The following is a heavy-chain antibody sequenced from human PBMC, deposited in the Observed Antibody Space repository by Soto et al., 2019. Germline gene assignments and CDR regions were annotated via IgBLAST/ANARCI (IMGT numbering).Heavy chain of an antibody. J-gene: IGHJ6*03. CDR2: ISSSSSYI. CDR1: GFTFSSYS. CDR3: ARDAPFSNYSLSVPQTKRRVYYYYYYMDV. V-gene: IGHV3-21*01. Sequence: GGSLRLSCAASGFTFSSYSMNWVRQAPGKGLEWVSSISSSSSYIYYADSVKGRFTISRDNAKNSLYLQMNSLRAEDTAVYYCARDAPFSNYSLSVPQTKRRVYYYYYYMDVWGKGTTVTVSS. D-gene: IGHD4-4*01.